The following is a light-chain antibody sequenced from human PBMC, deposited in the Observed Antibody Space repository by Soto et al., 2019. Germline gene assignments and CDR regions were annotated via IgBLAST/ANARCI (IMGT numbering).Light chain of an antibody. V-gene: IGKV1-39*01. CDR3: QQSSSIPYT. Sequence: DIQMTQSPSSLSASVGDRVTITCRASQTISSYLNWYQQNPGKAPKLLIYAASSLQSGVPSRFSGSGSGTDFTLTISSLQPEDFATYYCQQSSSIPYTFGQGTKREIK. J-gene: IGKJ2*01. CDR2: AAS. CDR1: QTISSY.